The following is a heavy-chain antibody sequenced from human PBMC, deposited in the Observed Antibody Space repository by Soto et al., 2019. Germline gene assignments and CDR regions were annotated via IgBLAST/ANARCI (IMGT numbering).Heavy chain of an antibody. CDR1: GASVTSDSYY. D-gene: IGHD1-7*01. Sequence: SETLSLTCSVSGASVTSDSYYWSWIRQHPGKGLEWIGYISHTGSAFYNPSLKSRVSISIDTSTDKFSLRLSSLTAADTAVYYCARWELRDFDLWGQGTLVTVSS. CDR3: ARWELRDFDL. CDR2: ISHTGSA. J-gene: IGHJ4*02. V-gene: IGHV4-31*03.